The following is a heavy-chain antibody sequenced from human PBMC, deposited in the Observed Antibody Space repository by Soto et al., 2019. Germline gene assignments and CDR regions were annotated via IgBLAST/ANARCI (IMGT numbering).Heavy chain of an antibody. Sequence: ASVNVSCKASGYTFTSYYMHWVRQAPRQGLEWMGIINPSGGSTSYAQKFQGRVTMTRDTSTSTVYMELSSLRSEDTAVYYCAGVGATTYYYYGMDVWGQGTTVTVSS. CDR1: GYTFTSYY. CDR3: AGVGATTYYYYGMDV. D-gene: IGHD1-26*01. CDR2: INPSGGST. J-gene: IGHJ6*02. V-gene: IGHV1-46*03.